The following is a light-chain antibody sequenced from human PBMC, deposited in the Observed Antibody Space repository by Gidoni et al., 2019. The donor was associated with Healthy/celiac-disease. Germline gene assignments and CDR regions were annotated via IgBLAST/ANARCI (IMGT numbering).Light chain of an antibody. J-gene: IGLJ3*02. CDR3: NSRDSSGNRWV. V-gene: IGLV3-19*01. CDR2: GKN. CDR1: SLRSYY. Sequence: SSELTQDPAVSELGQTVRITCQGDSLRSYYASWYQQKPGQAPVLVIYGKNNRPSGIPDRFSGSSSGNTASLTITGAQAEDEADYYCNSRDSSGNRWVFGGGTKLTVL.